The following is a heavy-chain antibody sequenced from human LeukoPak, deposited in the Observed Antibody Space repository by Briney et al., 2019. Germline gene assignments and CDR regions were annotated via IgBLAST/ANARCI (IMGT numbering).Heavy chain of an antibody. CDR3: AREARNCSGGSCYSRYFDY. V-gene: IGHV3-74*01. Sequence: PGGSLRLSCAASGSTFSGYWMHWVRQVPGMGLVWVSRIDTAGNTTNYADSVKGRFTISRDNAKNTLYLQMNSLRADDTGVYYCAREARNCSGGSCYSRYFDYWGQGTLVTVSS. D-gene: IGHD2-15*01. J-gene: IGHJ4*02. CDR1: GSTFSGYW. CDR2: IDTAGNTT.